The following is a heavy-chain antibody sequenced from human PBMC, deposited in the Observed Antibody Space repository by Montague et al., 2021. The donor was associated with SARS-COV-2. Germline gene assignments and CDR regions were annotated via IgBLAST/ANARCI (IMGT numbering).Heavy chain of an antibody. D-gene: IGHD6-19*01. CDR3: ARGRAVAVYDY. CDR2: ISSNGGST. J-gene: IGHJ4*02. CDR1: GFTFSSYA. V-gene: IGHV3-64*01. Sequence: FLRLSFAASGFTFSSYAMHWVRQAPGKGLEYVSAISSNGGSTYYANSVKGRFTISRDNSKNTLYLQMGSLRAEDMAVYYCARGRAVAVYDYWGQGTLVPVSS.